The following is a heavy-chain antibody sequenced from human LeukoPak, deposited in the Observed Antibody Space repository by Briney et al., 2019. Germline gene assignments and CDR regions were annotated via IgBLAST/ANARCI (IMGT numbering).Heavy chain of an antibody. CDR2: IYDSGST. Sequence: SETLSLTCTVSGASIRSGDYYWSWIRQPPGKGLEWIGYIYDSGSTYYNPSLKSRITISVDTSENRFSLKLSSVTATDTAVYYCARGCSGGSCYGAFDIWGQGTMVTVSS. D-gene: IGHD2-15*01. CDR1: GASIRSGDYY. V-gene: IGHV4-30-4*01. CDR3: ARGCSGGSCYGAFDI. J-gene: IGHJ3*02.